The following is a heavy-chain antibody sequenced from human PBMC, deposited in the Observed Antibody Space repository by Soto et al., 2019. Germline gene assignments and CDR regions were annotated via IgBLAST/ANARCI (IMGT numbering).Heavy chain of an antibody. D-gene: IGHD5-12*01. CDR3: AKRSGGFSEFDY. CDR1: GFTFSGFA. J-gene: IGHJ4*02. CDR2: VDYTGSYT. Sequence: PGGSLRLSCAASGFTFSGFAMNWVRQPPGKGLEWVSSVDYTGSYTFYAASVKGRFTISRDNSKNMVYLELNSLRAEDTAVDYCAKRSGGFSEFDYWGQGTRSPSPQ. V-gene: IGHV3-23*01.